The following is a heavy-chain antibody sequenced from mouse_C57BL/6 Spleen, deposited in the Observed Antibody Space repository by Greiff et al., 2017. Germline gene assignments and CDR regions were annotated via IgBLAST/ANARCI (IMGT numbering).Heavy chain of an antibody. Sequence: VMLVESGPGLVQPSQSLSITCTVSGFSLTSYGVHWVRQSPGKGLEWLGVIWSGGSTDYNAAFISRLSISKDNSKSQVFFKMNSLQADDTAIYYCARGDSNYAWFAYWGQGTLVTVSA. CDR1: GFSLTSYG. D-gene: IGHD2-5*01. J-gene: IGHJ3*01. CDR2: IWSGGST. CDR3: ARGDSNYAWFAY. V-gene: IGHV2-2*01.